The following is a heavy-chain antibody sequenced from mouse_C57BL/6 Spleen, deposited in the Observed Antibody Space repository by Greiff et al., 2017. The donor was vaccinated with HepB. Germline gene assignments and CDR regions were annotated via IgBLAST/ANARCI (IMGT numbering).Heavy chain of an antibody. CDR2: IYPGDGDT. Sequence: QVQLKQSGAELVKPGASVKISCKASGYAFSSYWMNWVKQRPGKGLEWIGQIYPGDGDTNYNGKFKGKATLTADKSSSTAYMQLSSLTSEDSAVYVCARGGSTMVTFFDYWGQGTTLTVSS. V-gene: IGHV1-80*01. J-gene: IGHJ2*01. CDR3: ARGGSTMVTFFDY. CDR1: GYAFSSYW. D-gene: IGHD2-2*01.